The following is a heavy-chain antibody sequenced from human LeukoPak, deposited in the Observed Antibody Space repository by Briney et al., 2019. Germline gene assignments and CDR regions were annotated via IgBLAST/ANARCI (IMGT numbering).Heavy chain of an antibody. CDR2: INHSGST. CDR3: ARGALGLRYFDWLDY. V-gene: IGHV4-34*01. D-gene: IGHD3-9*01. CDR1: GGSFSGYY. J-gene: IGHJ4*02. Sequence: PSETLSLTCAVYGGSFSGYYWSWIRQPPGKGLEWIGEINHSGSTNYNPSLKSRVTISVDTSKNQFSLKLSSVTAADTAVYYCARGALGLRYFDWLDYWGQGTLVTVSS.